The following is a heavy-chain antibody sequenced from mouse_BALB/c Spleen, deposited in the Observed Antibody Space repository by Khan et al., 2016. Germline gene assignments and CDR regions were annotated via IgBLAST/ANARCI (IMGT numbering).Heavy chain of an antibody. D-gene: IGHD2-4*01. CDR3: ARDYDDDGDWYCDV. CDR2: MNTYTGEP. J-gene: IGHJ1*01. Sequence: QIQLVQSGPELKKPGETVKISCKASGYTFTNYGMNWVKQAPGKGLKWMGWMNTYTGEPTYADDFKGRFAFSLKTSARTAYLQINNLKNEDTATXFCARDYDDDGDWYCDVWGAGTTVTVSS. V-gene: IGHV9-3-1*01. CDR1: GYTFTNYG.